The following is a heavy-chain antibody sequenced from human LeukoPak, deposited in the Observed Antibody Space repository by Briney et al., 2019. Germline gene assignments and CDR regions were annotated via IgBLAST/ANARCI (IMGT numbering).Heavy chain of an antibody. D-gene: IGHD3-10*01. J-gene: IGHJ4*02. CDR2: INYGGTT. V-gene: IGHV4-39*01. CDR3: ARYVVSGSGRYYFDY. Sequence: SETLSLTCTVSGGSISSSSYYWSWIRQPPGRELEWIASINYGGTTYYNPSLKSRVTISVDTSKNQFSLRLSSVTAADTAVYLCARYVVSGSGRYYFDYWGQGSLVTVSS. CDR1: GGSISSSSYY.